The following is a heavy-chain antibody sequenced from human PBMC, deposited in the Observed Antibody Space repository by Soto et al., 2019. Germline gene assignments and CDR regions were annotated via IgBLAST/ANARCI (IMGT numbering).Heavy chain of an antibody. CDR2: INHSGST. Sequence: PSETLSLTCAVYGGSFSGYYWSWIRQPPGKGLEWIGEINHSGSTNYNPSLKSRVTISVDTSKNQFSLKLSSVTAADTAVYYCARQIVGVPAAMYKYNWFDPWGKGTLVTVYS. CDR1: GGSFSGYY. J-gene: IGHJ5*02. CDR3: ARQIVGVPAAMYKYNWFDP. D-gene: IGHD2-2*01. V-gene: IGHV4-34*01.